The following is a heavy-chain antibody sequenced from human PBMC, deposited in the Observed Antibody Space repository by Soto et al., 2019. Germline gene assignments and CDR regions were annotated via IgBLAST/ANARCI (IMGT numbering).Heavy chain of an antibody. CDR1: GGAISSGGYY. V-gene: IGHV4-31*03. D-gene: IGHD3-10*01. J-gene: IGHJ4*02. Sequence: QVQLQEAGPGLVKPSQTLSLTCTVSGGAISSGGYYWIWIRQHPGKGLEWIGYIYYSGSTYYNPSLKSRVTISVDTSKNQLSLKLSSVPAADTAVYYWARVRGVGPCDDWGQGTLVTVSS. CDR3: ARVRGVGPCDD. CDR2: IYYSGST.